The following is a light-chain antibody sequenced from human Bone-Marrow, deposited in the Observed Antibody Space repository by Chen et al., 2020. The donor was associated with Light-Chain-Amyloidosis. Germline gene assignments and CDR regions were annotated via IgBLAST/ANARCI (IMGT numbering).Light chain of an antibody. J-gene: IGLJ3*02. V-gene: IGLV3-21*02. CDR3: QVWDRSSDRPV. CDR1: NLGSTS. CDR2: DDC. Sequence: SYVLTQPSSVSVAPGQPATIACGGNNLGSTSVHWYQQTPGQAHLLVVYDDCDRPSGIPERLSGSNSGNTATLTISRVEAGDEADYYCQVWDRSSDRPVFGGGTKLTVL.